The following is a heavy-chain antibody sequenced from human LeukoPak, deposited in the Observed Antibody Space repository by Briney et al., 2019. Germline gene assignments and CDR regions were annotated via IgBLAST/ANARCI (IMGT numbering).Heavy chain of an antibody. CDR2: INHSGST. Sequence: AETLSLTCAVYGGSFSGYYWSWIRQPPGKGLEWIGEINHSGSTNYNPSLKSRVTISVDTSKNQFSLKLSSVTAADTAVYYCARGGRSGYYYYYYYMDVWGKGTTVTVSS. V-gene: IGHV4-34*01. CDR1: GGSFSGYY. D-gene: IGHD3-3*01. J-gene: IGHJ6*03. CDR3: ARGGRSGYYYYYYYMDV.